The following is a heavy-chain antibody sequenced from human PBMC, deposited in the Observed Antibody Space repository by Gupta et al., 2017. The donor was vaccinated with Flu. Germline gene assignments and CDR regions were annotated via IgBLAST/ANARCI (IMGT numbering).Heavy chain of an antibody. CDR2: ISTYNGNT. CDR1: GYIFTYYG. V-gene: IGHV1-18*01. J-gene: IGHJ4*02. CDR3: ARDGDVLTAYYFAY. Sequence: QVQLVQSGAEVKKRGASVKVSCKASGYIFTYYGISWVRQAPGQGLEWMGWISTYNGNTVDEQKFQGRLTMTTVTSTSTAYMELRSLRSDDSAVYFCARDGDVLTAYYFAYWGQGTLVTVSS. D-gene: IGHD3-9*01.